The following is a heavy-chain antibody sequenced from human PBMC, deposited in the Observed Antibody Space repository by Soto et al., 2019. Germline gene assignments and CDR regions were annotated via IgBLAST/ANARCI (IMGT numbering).Heavy chain of an antibody. CDR2: IYYSGST. Sequence: SETLSLTCIVSGGSISSSSYYWGWIRQPPGKGLEWIVSIYYSGSTYYNPSLKSRVTISVDTSKSQFSLKLSSVTAADTAVYYCARLFGYYYGSGSSVWGQGTLVTVS. J-gene: IGHJ4*02. CDR3: ARLFGYYYGSGSSV. D-gene: IGHD3-10*01. CDR1: GGSISSSSYY. V-gene: IGHV4-39*07.